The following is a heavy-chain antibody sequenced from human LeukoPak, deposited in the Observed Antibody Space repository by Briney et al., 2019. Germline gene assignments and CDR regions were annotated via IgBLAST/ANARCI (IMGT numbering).Heavy chain of an antibody. V-gene: IGHV5-51*01. D-gene: IGHD3-9*01. Sequence: GESLKISCKGSGYSFTSYWIGWVRQMPGKGLEWMGIIYPGDSDTRYSPSFQGQVTISADKSISTAYLQWSSLKASDTAMYYCARMAYYDILTGYSHYFDCWGQGTLVTVSS. J-gene: IGHJ4*02. CDR3: ARMAYYDILTGYSHYFDC. CDR2: IYPGDSDT. CDR1: GYSFTSYW.